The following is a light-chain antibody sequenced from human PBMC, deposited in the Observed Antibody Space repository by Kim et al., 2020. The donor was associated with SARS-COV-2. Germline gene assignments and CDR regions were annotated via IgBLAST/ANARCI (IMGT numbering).Light chain of an antibody. CDR3: QSYNRDNVI. J-gene: IGLJ2*01. V-gene: IGLV6-57*03. CDR1: SGSIDDNY. CDR2: EAD. Sequence: GTTVTISCTRSSGSIDDNYVQWYQQRPGGVPTTVIYEADQRPSGVSDRFSGSIDNSSNSASLTISGLRTEDEADYYCQSYNRDNVIFGGGTKVTVL.